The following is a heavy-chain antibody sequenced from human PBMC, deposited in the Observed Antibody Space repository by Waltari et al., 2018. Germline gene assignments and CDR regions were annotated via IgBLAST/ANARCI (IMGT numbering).Heavy chain of an antibody. V-gene: IGHV4-39*07. CDR1: GASISNNIYY. J-gene: IGHJ6*03. Sequence: QLQLQESGPGLVDPSETLSLTCTASGASISNNIYYWGWVRKPRGTGLQWIGRIHYIGDTDYSSPLKSRGIISVDTSNIQFSLRRTSVSAADTAIYFCARGYFGGPHAPWYMDVWGKGTTVTVSS. CDR2: IHYIGDT. CDR3: ARGYFGGPHAPWYMDV. D-gene: IGHD3-16*01.